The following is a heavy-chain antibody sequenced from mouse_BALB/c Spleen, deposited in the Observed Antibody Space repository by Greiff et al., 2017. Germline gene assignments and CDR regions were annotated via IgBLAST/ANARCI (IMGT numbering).Heavy chain of an antibody. V-gene: IGHV1-5*01. D-gene: IGHD2-1*01. CDR2: IYPGNSDT. CDR1: GYTFTSYW. Sequence: VQLQQSGTVLARPGASVKMSCKASGYTFTSYWMHWVKQRPGQGLEWIGAIYPGNSDTSYNQKFKGKAKLTAVTSTSTAYMELSSLTNEDSAVYYCTRRGIYYGNLAGFAYWGQGTLVTVSA. J-gene: IGHJ3*01. CDR3: TRRGIYYGNLAGFAY.